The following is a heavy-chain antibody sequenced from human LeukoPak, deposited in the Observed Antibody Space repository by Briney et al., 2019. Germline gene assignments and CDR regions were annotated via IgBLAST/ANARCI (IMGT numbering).Heavy chain of an antibody. CDR3: ARPALYCSSTVCPPYMDV. Sequence: GESLKISCKASGYTFTGDWIGWVRQMPGKGLEWMGIIYPGDSDTKYNAPFQGQVTISADKSISTAYLQWGSLKASDTATYYCARPALYCSSTVCPPYMDVRGKGTTVTVS. V-gene: IGHV5-51*01. J-gene: IGHJ6*03. CDR2: IYPGDSDT. D-gene: IGHD2-2*01. CDR1: GYTFTGDW.